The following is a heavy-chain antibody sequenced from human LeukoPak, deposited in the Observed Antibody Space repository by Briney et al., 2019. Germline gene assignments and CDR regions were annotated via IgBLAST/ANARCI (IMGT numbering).Heavy chain of an antibody. J-gene: IGHJ4*02. CDR2: INSDGSSI. V-gene: IGHV3-74*01. Sequence: GGSLRLSCAASGFTFSSYWMYWARQAPGTGPVWVSRINSDGSSISYADSVKGRFTISRDNAKNTLYLPLNSLRAEDTGVYYCAREGYIGLDYWGQGTLVTVSS. D-gene: IGHD2-15*01. CDR3: AREGYIGLDY. CDR1: GFTFSSYW.